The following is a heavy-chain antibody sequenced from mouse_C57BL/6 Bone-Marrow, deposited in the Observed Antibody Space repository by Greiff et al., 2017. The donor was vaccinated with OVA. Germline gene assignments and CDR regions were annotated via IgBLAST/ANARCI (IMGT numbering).Heavy chain of an antibody. Sequence: QVQLQQPGAELVKPGASVKLSCKASGYTFTSYWMHWVKQRPGQGLEWIGMINPNSGSTNYNEKFKSKATLTLDKSSSTAYMQLTSQASEDSAFSYCDVGDLWGQGTLVTVSA. J-gene: IGHJ3*01. CDR1: GYTFTSYW. CDR3: DVGDL. CDR2: INPNSGST. V-gene: IGHV1-64*01.